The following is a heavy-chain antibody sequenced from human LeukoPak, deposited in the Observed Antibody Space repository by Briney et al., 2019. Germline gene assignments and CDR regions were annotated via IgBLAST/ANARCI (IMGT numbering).Heavy chain of an antibody. V-gene: IGHV1-46*01. J-gene: IGHJ4*02. CDR1: GYTFTNYG. CDR3: ARDLIGDTMVRGVIIQYYFDY. D-gene: IGHD3-10*01. Sequence: ASVKVSCKASGYTFTNYGISWVRQAPGQGLEWMGIINPSGGSTSYAQKFQGRVTMTRDTSTSTVYMELSSLRSEDTAVYYCARDLIGDTMVRGVIIQYYFDYWGQGTLVTVSS. CDR2: INPSGGST.